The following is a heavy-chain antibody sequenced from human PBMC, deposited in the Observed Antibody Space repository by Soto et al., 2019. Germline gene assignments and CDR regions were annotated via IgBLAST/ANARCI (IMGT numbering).Heavy chain of an antibody. CDR3: ARDNYGDTYYFDY. D-gene: IGHD4-17*01. V-gene: IGHV4-30-2*05. J-gene: IGHJ4*02. CDR1: GGSISSGGYS. CDR2: IYFGGST. Sequence: PSETLSLTCAVSGGSISSGGYSWSWIRQPPGKGLEWIGYIYFGGSTYYNPSLKSRVTISVDTSKNQFSLKLSSVTATDTAVYYCARDNYGDTYYFDYWGQGTLVTVSS.